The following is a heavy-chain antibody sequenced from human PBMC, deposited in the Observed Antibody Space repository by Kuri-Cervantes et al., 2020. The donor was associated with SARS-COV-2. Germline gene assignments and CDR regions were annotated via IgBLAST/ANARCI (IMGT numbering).Heavy chain of an antibody. Sequence: GESLKISCAASGFTLSACDMHWVRQVTGKGLEWVSTIATSGDTYYLNSVKGRFTISRESARNSLYLHMNSLRVEDTAVYYCVREAPGSASGITSFDLWGHGTLVTVSS. V-gene: IGHV3-13*01. CDR2: IATSGDT. D-gene: IGHD3-10*01. CDR3: VREAPGSASGITSFDL. J-gene: IGHJ2*01. CDR1: GFTLSACD.